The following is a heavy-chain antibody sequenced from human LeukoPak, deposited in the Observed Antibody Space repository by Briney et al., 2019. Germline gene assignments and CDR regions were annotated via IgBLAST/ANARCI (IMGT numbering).Heavy chain of an antibody. Sequence: PSETLSLTCSVSGGSISGFSWSWIRQAPAKGLEWIWYIYYRGGPNYNPPLKSRLSFALDTSQNPFSLKLTSGTAADTAVYYCAYGGDAYKTGYWGQGTLVTVSS. CDR3: AYGGDAYKTGY. V-gene: IGHV4-59*01. J-gene: IGHJ4*02. CDR1: GGSISGFS. D-gene: IGHD5-24*01. CDR2: IYYRGGP.